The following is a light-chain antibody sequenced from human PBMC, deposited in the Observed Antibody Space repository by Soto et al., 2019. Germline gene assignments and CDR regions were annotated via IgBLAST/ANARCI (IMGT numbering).Light chain of an antibody. V-gene: IGKV4-1*01. CDR1: QSVLYSSNNKNY. J-gene: IGKJ1*01. CDR3: QQYSSTPWT. Sequence: DIVMTQSPDSLAVSLGERATINCKSSQSVLYSSNNKNYLAWYQQKPGQPPKLLIYWASTRESGVPDRFSGSGSGTDFTLTISSPQAEDVAVYYCQQYSSTPWTFGQGTKAEIK. CDR2: WAS.